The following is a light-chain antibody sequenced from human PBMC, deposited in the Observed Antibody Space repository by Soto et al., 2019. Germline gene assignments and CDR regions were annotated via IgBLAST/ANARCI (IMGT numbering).Light chain of an antibody. V-gene: IGKV3-15*01. Sequence: EIVMTQSPATLSVSPGERATLPCRSSQSVSSSYLAWYQQKPGQAPRLLIYGASTRATGIPARFSGSGSGTEFTLTISSLQSEDFAVYYCQQYNNWPPWTFGQGTKVDIK. CDR1: QSVSSSY. J-gene: IGKJ1*01. CDR2: GAS. CDR3: QQYNNWPPWT.